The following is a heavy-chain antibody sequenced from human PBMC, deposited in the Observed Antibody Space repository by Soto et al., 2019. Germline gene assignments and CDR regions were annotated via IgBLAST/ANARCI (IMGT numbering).Heavy chain of an antibody. CDR2: ISSSSSYI. J-gene: IGHJ4*02. Sequence: EVQLVESGGGLVKPGGSLRLSCAASGFTFSSYSMNWVRQAPGKGLEWVSSISSSSSYIYYADSVKGRFTISRDNAKNSLYLQMNSLRAEDTAVYYCASNRWPGPFDYWGQGTLVTVSS. V-gene: IGHV3-21*01. D-gene: IGHD2-15*01. CDR3: ASNRWPGPFDY. CDR1: GFTFSSYS.